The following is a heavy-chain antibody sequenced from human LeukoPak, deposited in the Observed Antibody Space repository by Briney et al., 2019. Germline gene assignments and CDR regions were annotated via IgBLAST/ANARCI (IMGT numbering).Heavy chain of an antibody. CDR2: ISAYNGNT. CDR3: ARDRGRDCSGGRCYSEWFDP. CDR1: GYTFTSYG. V-gene: IGHV1-18*04. D-gene: IGHD2-15*01. J-gene: IGHJ5*02. Sequence: ASVKASCKASGYTFTSYGISWVRQAPGQGLEWMGWISAYNGNTNYEQKLQGRVTMTIDTSTSTAYMELRSLKSDDTAVYYCARDRGRDCSGGRCYSEWFDPWGQGTLVTVSS.